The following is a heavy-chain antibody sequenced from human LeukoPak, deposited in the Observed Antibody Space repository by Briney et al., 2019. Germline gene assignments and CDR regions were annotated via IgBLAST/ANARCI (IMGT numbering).Heavy chain of an antibody. D-gene: IGHD1-26*01. CDR1: GFTFTSYW. CDR3: ARLRGSSTEYFDY. Sequence: PGGSLRLSCAASGFTFTSYWMSRVRQPPGKGLEWIGSIYYSGSTYYNPSLKSRVTISVDPSKNQFSLQLSSVTAADTAVYYCARLRGSSTEYFDYWGQGTLVTVSS. CDR2: IYYSGST. J-gene: IGHJ4*02. V-gene: IGHV4-39*01.